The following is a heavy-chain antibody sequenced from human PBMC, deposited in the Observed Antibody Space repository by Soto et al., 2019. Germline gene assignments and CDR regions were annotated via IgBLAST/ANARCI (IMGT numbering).Heavy chain of an antibody. D-gene: IGHD2-15*01. V-gene: IGHV1-69*13. Sequence: SVKVSCKASGGTFSSYAIGWVRQAPGQGLDWLGGIIPIFGTANYAQEFQGRVTITADESTGTAYMELSSLTSEDTAVYYCARGDSAELPTIYWYFDLWGRGTLVTVSS. J-gene: IGHJ2*01. CDR2: IIPIFGTA. CDR1: GGTFSSYA. CDR3: ARGDSAELPTIYWYFDL.